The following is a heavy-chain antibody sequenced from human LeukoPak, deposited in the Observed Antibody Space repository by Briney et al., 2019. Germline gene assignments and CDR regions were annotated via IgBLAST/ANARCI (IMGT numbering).Heavy chain of an antibody. J-gene: IGHJ5*02. Sequence: PGGSLRLSCAASGFTFSTFSMNWFRQAPGKGLEWVSSISSTSWSIYYADSVKGRFTTSRDNAENSVYLQMNSLRAEDTAIYYCTGESAARTIAVADHWGQGTLVTVSS. V-gene: IGHV3-21*01. CDR1: GFTFSTFS. CDR2: ISSTSWSI. CDR3: TGESAARTIAVADH. D-gene: IGHD6-19*01.